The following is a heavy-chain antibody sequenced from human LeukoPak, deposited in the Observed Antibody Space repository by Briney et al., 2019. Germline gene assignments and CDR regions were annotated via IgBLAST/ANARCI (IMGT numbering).Heavy chain of an antibody. CDR2: IRYDGSNK. D-gene: IGHD3-9*01. J-gene: IGHJ6*02. CDR1: GFTFSSYG. Sequence: GGPLRLSCAASGFTFSSYGMHWVRQAPGKGLEWVAFIRYDGSNKYYADSVKGRFTISRDNSKNTLYLQMNSLRAEDTAVYYCAKDRTFDWAAGGGMDAWGQGTTVTVSS. CDR3: AKDRTFDWAAGGGMDA. V-gene: IGHV3-30*02.